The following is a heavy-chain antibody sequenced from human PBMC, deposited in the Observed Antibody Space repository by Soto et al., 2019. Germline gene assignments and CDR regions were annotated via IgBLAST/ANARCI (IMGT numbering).Heavy chain of an antibody. Sequence: LLPLRVTCTLVGESGVNLSDFWTWLRQPPGKGLEWIAYISYTGDTNYNPSLKSRVSISIDTSINQFSLTLTSVTTADMAIYFCARIVVGATVDLWGQGSLVTVSS. CDR2: ISYTGDT. CDR3: ARIVVGATVDL. CDR1: GESGVNLSDF. V-gene: IGHV4-61*01. J-gene: IGHJ5*02. D-gene: IGHD1-26*01.